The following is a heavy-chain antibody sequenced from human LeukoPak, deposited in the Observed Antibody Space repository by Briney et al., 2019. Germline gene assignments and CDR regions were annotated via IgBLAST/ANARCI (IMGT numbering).Heavy chain of an antibody. CDR3: ARDGPRYSSGWPYPFDS. J-gene: IGHJ4*02. V-gene: IGHV4-59*01. CDR1: GGSISSYY. D-gene: IGHD6-19*01. CDR2: IYYSGST. Sequence: SETLSLTCTVSGGSISSYYWSWIRQPPGKGLEWIGYIYYSGSTNYSPSLKSRVTISVDTSKNQFSLKLSSVTAAETAVYYCARDGPRYSSGWPYPFDSWGQGTLVTVSS.